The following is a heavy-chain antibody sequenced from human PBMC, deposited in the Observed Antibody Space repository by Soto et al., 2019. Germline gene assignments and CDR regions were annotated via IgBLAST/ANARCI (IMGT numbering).Heavy chain of an antibody. CDR2: ISTYNGNT. Sequence: QVQLVQSGAEVKKPGASVKVSCKASGYTFTSYGISWVRQAPGQGLEWMGWISTYNGNTNYAQKVQGRVTMTTDTSTRTAYMGLRSPKSDDTAVYYCAGDGPRDDSGAHFDYRGQGTLVTVSS. CDR1: GYTFTSYG. D-gene: IGHD4-17*01. J-gene: IGHJ4*02. V-gene: IGHV1-18*01. CDR3: AGDGPRDDSGAHFDY.